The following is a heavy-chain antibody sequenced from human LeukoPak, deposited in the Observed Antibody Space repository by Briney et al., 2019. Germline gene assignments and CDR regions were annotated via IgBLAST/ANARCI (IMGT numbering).Heavy chain of an antibody. CDR2: IGYDGSEK. Sequence: GGSLRLSCAASGFTFSTYWMTWVRQAPGKGLEWVANIGYDGSEKYYVDSVKGRFTISRDNAKNSLYLQMNSLRAADTAVYYCARPLHSSGWYGSGVRYWGQGTLVAVSS. V-gene: IGHV3-7*01. D-gene: IGHD6-19*01. CDR3: ARPLHSSGWYGSGVRY. J-gene: IGHJ4*02. CDR1: GFTFSTYW.